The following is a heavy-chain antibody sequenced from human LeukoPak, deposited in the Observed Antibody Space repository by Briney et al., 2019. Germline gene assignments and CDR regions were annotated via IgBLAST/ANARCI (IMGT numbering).Heavy chain of an antibody. V-gene: IGHV4-31*03. D-gene: IGHD3-22*01. CDR3: ARVPWTYDSSGYLFDY. J-gene: IGHJ4*02. CDR2: IYYSGST. CDR1: GGSVSSGSYY. Sequence: SETLSLTCTVSGGSVSSGSYYWSWIRQHPGKGLEWIGYIYYSGSTYYNPSLKSRVTISVDTSKNQFSLKLSSVTAADTAVYYCARVPWTYDSSGYLFDYWGQGTLVTVSS.